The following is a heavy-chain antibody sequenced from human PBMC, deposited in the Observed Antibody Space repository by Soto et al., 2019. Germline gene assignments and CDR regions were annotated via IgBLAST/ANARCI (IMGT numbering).Heavy chain of an antibody. V-gene: IGHV1-69*01. Sequence: QVQLVQSGAEVKKPGSSVKVSCKASGGTFSSYAISWVRQAPGQGLEWMGGIIPIFGTANYAQKFQGRVTITADESTSTAYMELSSLRSEDMAVYYCARDTNLSSSYYYYGMYVWGQGTTVTVSS. CDR2: IIPIFGTA. CDR1: GGTFSSYA. J-gene: IGHJ6*02. CDR3: ARDTNLSSSYYYYGMYV. D-gene: IGHD6-6*01.